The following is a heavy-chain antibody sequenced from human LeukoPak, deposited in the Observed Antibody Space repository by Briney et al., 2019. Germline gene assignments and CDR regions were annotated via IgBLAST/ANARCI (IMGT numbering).Heavy chain of an antibody. J-gene: IGHJ4*02. CDR3: ATHSSSWYSPFDY. D-gene: IGHD6-13*01. Sequence: SVKVSCKASGGTFSSYAISWVRQAPGQGLEWMGGIIPISGTANYAQKFQGRVTITADESTSTAYMELSGLRSEDTAVYYCATHSSSWYSPFDYWGQGTLVTVSS. CDR2: IIPISGTA. CDR1: GGTFSSYA. V-gene: IGHV1-69*13.